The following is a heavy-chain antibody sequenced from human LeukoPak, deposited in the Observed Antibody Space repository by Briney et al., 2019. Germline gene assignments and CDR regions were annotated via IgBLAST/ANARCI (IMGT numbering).Heavy chain of an antibody. CDR1: GFALSTSGMC. Sequence: ESGPTLVNPTQTLTLTCTFSGFALSTSGMCVSWIRQPPGKALEWLARIDWDDDKYNSTSLKTRLTISKDTSKNQVVLTMTNMDPVDTATYYCARIYVDTAMGNNWFDPWGQGTLVTVSS. CDR3: ARIYVDTAMGNNWFDP. J-gene: IGHJ5*02. D-gene: IGHD5-18*01. CDR2: IDWDDDK. V-gene: IGHV2-70*11.